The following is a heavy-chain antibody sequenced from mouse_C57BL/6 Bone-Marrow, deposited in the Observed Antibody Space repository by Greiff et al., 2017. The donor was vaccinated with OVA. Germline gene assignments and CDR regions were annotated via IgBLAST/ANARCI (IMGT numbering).Heavy chain of an antibody. J-gene: IGHJ4*01. CDR2: ISNGGGST. V-gene: IGHV5-12*01. CDR1: GFTFSDYY. D-gene: IGHD1-1*01. CDR3: ARDGSSYYAMDY. Sequence: EVQRVESGGGLVQPGGSLKLSCAASGFTFSDYYMYWVRQTPEKRLEWVAYISNGGGSTYYPDTVKGRFTISRDNAKNTLYLQMSRLKSEDTAMYYCARDGSSYYAMDYWGQGTSVTVSS.